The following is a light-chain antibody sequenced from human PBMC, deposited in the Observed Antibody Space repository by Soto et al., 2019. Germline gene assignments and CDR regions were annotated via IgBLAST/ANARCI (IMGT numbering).Light chain of an antibody. CDR3: CSYAGTYTVWV. V-gene: IGLV2-11*01. Sequence: QSALTQPRSVSGSPGQSVTISCTGTKSDVGGYVYVSWYQHHPGKAPKLIIYDVTKRPSGVPDRISGSKSGNTASLTISGLQAEDEADYYCCSYAGTYTVWVFGGGTKLTVL. J-gene: IGLJ3*02. CDR2: DVT. CDR1: KSDVGGYVY.